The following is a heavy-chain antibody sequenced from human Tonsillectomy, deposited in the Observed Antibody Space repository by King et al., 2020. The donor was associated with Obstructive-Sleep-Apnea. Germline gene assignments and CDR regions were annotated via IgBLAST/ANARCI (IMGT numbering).Heavy chain of an antibody. CDR1: GITFSSSW. Sequence: VQLVESGGGLVQPGGSLRLSCAAAGITFSSSWMSWVRQAPGKGLEWVANIKHDGSEKYYVDSVNGRFAISRDNARNSLYLQMNSLRADDTAVYYCARPHSSSSGVGWFDPWGQGTLVTVSS. V-gene: IGHV3-7*03. CDR3: ARPHSSSSGVGWFDP. D-gene: IGHD6-6*01. J-gene: IGHJ5*02. CDR2: IKHDGSEK.